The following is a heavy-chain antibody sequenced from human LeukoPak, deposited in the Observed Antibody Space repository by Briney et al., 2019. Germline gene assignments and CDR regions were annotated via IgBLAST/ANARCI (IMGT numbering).Heavy chain of an antibody. V-gene: IGHV3-9*01. CDR2: ISWNSGSI. J-gene: IGHJ4*02. CDR3: AKVKFSVRYFDWSTGPFDY. D-gene: IGHD3-9*01. Sequence: PGGSLRLSCAASGFTFDDYAMHWVRQAPGKGLEWVSGISWNSGSIGYADSVKGRFTISRDNAKNSLYLQMNSLRAEDTALYYCAKVKFSVRYFDWSTGPFDYWGQGTLVTVSS. CDR1: GFTFDDYA.